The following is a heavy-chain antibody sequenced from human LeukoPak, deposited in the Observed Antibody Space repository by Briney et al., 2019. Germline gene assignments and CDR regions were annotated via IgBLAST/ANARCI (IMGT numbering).Heavy chain of an antibody. J-gene: IGHJ5*02. V-gene: IGHV4-4*07. CDR1: GGSISSYY. CDR3: ARALPDFWNGFNWFDP. CDR2: IYTSGST. Sequence: SETLSLTCTVSGGSISSYYWSWIRQPAGKGLEWIGRIYTSGSTNYNPSLKSRVTMSVDTSKNQFSLKLSSVTAADTAVYYCARALPDFWNGFNWFDPWGQGTLVTVSS. D-gene: IGHD3-3*01.